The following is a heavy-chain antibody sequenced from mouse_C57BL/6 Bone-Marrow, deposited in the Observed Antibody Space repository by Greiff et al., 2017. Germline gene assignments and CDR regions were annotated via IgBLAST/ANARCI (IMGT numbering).Heavy chain of an antibody. Sequence: QVTLKESGPGILQPSQTLSLTCSFSGFSLNTFDMSVGWIRPPSGKGLEWLAHLWWDDDKYYNPALKSRLTISKDTSKNLIFLKIANVDTADTATDYCARGYYGSSSWFAYWGQGTLVTVSA. CDR3: ARGYYGSSSWFAY. D-gene: IGHD1-1*01. J-gene: IGHJ3*01. V-gene: IGHV8-8*01. CDR2: LWWDDDK. CDR1: GFSLNTFDMS.